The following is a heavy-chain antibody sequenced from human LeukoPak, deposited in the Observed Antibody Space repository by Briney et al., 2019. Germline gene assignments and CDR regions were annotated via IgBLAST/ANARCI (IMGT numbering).Heavy chain of an antibody. CDR3: ARQREDGHNYGDDY. D-gene: IGHD5-24*01. V-gene: IGHV4-4*02. CDR1: GGSVSSSNW. J-gene: IGHJ4*02. Sequence: SGTLSLTCAVSGGSVSSSNWWSWVRQPPGKGLEWIGEIYHSGSTHYNPSLKSRVTISVDKSKKQFSLKLSSVTAADTAVYYCARQREDGHNYGDDYWGQGTLVTVSS. CDR2: IYHSGST.